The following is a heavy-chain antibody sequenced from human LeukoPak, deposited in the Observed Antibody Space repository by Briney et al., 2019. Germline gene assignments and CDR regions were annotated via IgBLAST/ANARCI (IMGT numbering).Heavy chain of an antibody. J-gene: IGHJ6*02. D-gene: IGHD3-3*01. Sequence: TGGSLRLSCAASGFTFSRYWMHWVRQAPEKGLVWVSRINSDGSATSYADSVKGRFTISRDNAKNTLYLQMNSLRAEDTAVYYCVRVGRGYYMGYYYYDMDVWGQGTTVTVSS. CDR3: VRVGRGYYMGYYYYDMDV. CDR2: INSDGSAT. CDR1: GFTFSRYW. V-gene: IGHV3-74*01.